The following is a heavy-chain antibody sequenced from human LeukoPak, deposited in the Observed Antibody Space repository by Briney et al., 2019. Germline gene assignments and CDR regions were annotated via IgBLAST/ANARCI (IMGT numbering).Heavy chain of an antibody. D-gene: IGHD3-22*01. Sequence: ASMKVSGKPSGYTFTAYYIHWVRQAPGQGLEWMGWINPNSGGTDYAQKFQGRVTMTRDTSISTVYMELSRLTYDDTAVYYCARGVGVDSLRRLDPWGQGTLVTVSS. V-gene: IGHV1-2*02. CDR1: GYTFTAYY. CDR3: ARGVGVDSLRRLDP. CDR2: INPNSGGT. J-gene: IGHJ5*02.